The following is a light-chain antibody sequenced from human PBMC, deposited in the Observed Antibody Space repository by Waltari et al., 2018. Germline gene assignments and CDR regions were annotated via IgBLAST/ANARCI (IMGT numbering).Light chain of an antibody. J-gene: IGKJ1*01. V-gene: IGKV1-5*03. Sequence: DIQMTQSPSTLSASVGDRVTITCRASQSISDWLAWYQQKPGKAPNLLFYRASSLESGVPSRFSGSGSGTEFTLTISSLQPDDFATYYCQEYHTYRTFGQGTKVEIK. CDR2: RAS. CDR1: QSISDW. CDR3: QEYHTYRT.